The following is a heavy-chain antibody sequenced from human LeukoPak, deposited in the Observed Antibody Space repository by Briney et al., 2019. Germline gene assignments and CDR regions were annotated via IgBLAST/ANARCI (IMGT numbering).Heavy chain of an antibody. D-gene: IGHD6-25*01. Sequence: KPSETLSLTCTVSGGSISSYYWSWIRQPPGKGLEWIGYIYYSGSTNYKPSLKSRVTISVDTSKNQISLNLRSVTAADTAVYYCARHSGRRNAFDIWGQGPVVAASS. J-gene: IGHJ3*02. CDR1: GGSISSYY. CDR3: ARHSGRRNAFDI. CDR2: IYYSGST. V-gene: IGHV4-59*08.